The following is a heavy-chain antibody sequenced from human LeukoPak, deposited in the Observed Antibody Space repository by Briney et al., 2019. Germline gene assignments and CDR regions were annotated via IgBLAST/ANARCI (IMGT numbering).Heavy chain of an antibody. D-gene: IGHD1-26*01. CDR3: ASHPRWELLASGAFDI. Sequence: SETLSLTCTVSGGSISSGSYYWSWIRQPAGKGLEWIGRIYTSGSTNYNPSLKSRVTISVDTSKNQFSLKLSSVTAVDTAVYYCASHPRWELLASGAFDIWGQGTMVTVSS. CDR1: GGSISSGSYY. V-gene: IGHV4-61*02. J-gene: IGHJ3*02. CDR2: IYTSGST.